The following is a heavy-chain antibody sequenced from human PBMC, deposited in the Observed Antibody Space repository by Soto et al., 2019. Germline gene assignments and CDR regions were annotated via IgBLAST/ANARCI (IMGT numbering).Heavy chain of an antibody. CDR1: GGSISSYY. V-gene: IGHV4-59*01. Sequence: QVQLQESGPGLVKPSETLSLTCIVSGGSISSYYWSWIRQPPGKGLEWIGYIYYSGSTNYNPSLKSRVTLSVDTSNNQFSLKLRSVTAADTAVYYCARDRYSSGWLDYWGQGTLVTVSS. J-gene: IGHJ4*02. CDR3: ARDRYSSGWLDY. D-gene: IGHD6-19*01. CDR2: IYYSGST.